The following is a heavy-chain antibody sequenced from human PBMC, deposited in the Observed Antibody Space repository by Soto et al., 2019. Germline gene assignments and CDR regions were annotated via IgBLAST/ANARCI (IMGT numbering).Heavy chain of an antibody. D-gene: IGHD6-13*01. CDR1: GFTFSSYA. Sequence: EVQLLESGGGLVQPGGSLRLSCAASGFTFSSYAMSWVRQAPGKGLEWVSAICGSGGSTYYADSVKGRFAISRDNSKNTLYLQMYSLRAEDTAVYYCADISGRAAPFDYWGQGTLVTVSS. CDR3: ADISGRAAPFDY. V-gene: IGHV3-23*01. J-gene: IGHJ4*02. CDR2: ICGSGGST.